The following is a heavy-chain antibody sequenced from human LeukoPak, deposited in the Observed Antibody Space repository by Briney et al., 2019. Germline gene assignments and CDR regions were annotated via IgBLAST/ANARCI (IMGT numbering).Heavy chain of an antibody. CDR1: GFTVSSNY. V-gene: IGHV3-21*01. J-gene: IGHJ6*03. Sequence: GGSLRLSCAASGFTVSSNYMSWVRQAPGKGLEWVSSISSSSSYIYYADSVKGRFTISRDNAKNSLYLQMNSLRAEDTAVYYCARASRGYYYYYMDVWGKGTTVTVSS. CDR2: ISSSSSYI. D-gene: IGHD3-10*01. CDR3: ARASRGYYYYYMDV.